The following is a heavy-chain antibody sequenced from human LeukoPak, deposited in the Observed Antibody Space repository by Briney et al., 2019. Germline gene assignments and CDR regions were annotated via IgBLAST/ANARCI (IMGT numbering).Heavy chain of an antibody. Sequence: GGSLRLSCAASGFTFSSYSMTWVRQAPGKGLEWVSSISSSSSYIYYADSVKGRFTISRDNAKNSLYLQMNSLRAEDTAVYYCARDSPVVSRTYYFDYWGQGTLVTVSS. CDR3: ARDSPVVSRTYYFDY. J-gene: IGHJ4*02. CDR2: ISSSSSYI. V-gene: IGHV3-21*01. CDR1: GFTFSSYS. D-gene: IGHD2-2*01.